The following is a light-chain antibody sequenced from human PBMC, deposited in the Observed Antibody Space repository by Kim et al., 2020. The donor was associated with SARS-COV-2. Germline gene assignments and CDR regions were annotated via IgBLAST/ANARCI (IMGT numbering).Light chain of an antibody. Sequence: DIQLTQSPSFLSASVGDRVTITCRASQGISSYLAWYQQKPGKAPKLLISAASTLQSGVPSRFSGSGSGTEFTLTISSLQPEDFATYYCQQLNSYPYTFGQGTKLEI. CDR2: AAS. V-gene: IGKV1-9*01. J-gene: IGKJ2*01. CDR1: QGISSY. CDR3: QQLNSYPYT.